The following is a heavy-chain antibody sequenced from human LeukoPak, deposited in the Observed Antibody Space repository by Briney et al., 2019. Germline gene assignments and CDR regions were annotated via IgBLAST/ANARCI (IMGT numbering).Heavy chain of an antibody. Sequence: SETLSLTCTVSGGSISSSSYYWGWIRQPPGKGLEWIGSIYYSGSTYYNPSLKSRVTISVDTSKNQFSLKLSSVTAADTAVYYCARTITIFGRDYYYYYMDVWGKGTTVTVSS. CDR1: GGSISSSSYY. V-gene: IGHV4-39*01. D-gene: IGHD3-3*01. CDR3: ARTITIFGRDYYYYYMDV. CDR2: IYYSGST. J-gene: IGHJ6*03.